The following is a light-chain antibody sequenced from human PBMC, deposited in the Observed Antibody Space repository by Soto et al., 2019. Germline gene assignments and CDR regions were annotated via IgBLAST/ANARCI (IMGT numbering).Light chain of an antibody. J-gene: IGKJ3*01. CDR1: HDISNY. CDR3: QQYDNVPTFT. Sequence: DIPMTQSPSSLSASVGDRVTITCQASHDISNYLNWYQHRAGKAPQLLIYDVSNLETGVPPRFSGAGSGTHFTFTISSLQPEDVATYYCQQYDNVPTFTFGPGTKVDLK. V-gene: IGKV1-33*01. CDR2: DVS.